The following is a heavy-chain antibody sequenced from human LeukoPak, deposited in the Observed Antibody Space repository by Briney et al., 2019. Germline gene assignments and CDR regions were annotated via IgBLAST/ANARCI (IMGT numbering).Heavy chain of an antibody. CDR3: ARDRDSSGWFDY. V-gene: IGHV4-4*02. CDR2: IYHSGTT. Sequence: SETLSLTCAVSGAFITNSHWWSWARQPPGKGLELIGEIYHSGTTNYNPSLKSRVTMSVDKSKNQFSLKLSSVTAADTAFYYCARDRDSSGWFDYWGQGALVTVSS. D-gene: IGHD6-19*01. CDR1: GAFITNSHW. J-gene: IGHJ4*02.